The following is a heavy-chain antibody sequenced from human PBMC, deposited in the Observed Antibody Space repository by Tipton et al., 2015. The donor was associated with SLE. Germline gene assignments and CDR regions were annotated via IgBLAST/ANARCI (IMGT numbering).Heavy chain of an antibody. CDR1: GGSFSGYY. CDR2: INHRGGT. D-gene: IGHD5-12*01. CDR3: ARDASVDIDAFDI. V-gene: IGHV4-34*01. Sequence: TLSLTCAVYGGSFSGYYWSWIRQSPGKGLEWIGEINHRGGTNYNPSLKSRVTISVDTSKNQFSLKLSSVTAADTAVYYYARDASVDIDAFDIWGQGTMVTVSS. J-gene: IGHJ3*02.